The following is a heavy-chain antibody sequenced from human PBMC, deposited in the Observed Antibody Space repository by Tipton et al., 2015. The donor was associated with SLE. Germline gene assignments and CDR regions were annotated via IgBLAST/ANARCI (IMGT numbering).Heavy chain of an antibody. Sequence: QLVQSGPEVKKPGASVKVSCKASGYTFTAYYMHWVRQTPGQGLEWMGRINLNSGGTEFAQKFQGRVTMTTDTSTSTAYMELRSLRSDDSAVYYCARVPSAFDIWGQGTMVTVSS. J-gene: IGHJ3*02. CDR1: GYTFTAYY. V-gene: IGHV1-2*06. CDR3: ARVPSAFDI. D-gene: IGHD2-2*01. CDR2: INLNSGGT.